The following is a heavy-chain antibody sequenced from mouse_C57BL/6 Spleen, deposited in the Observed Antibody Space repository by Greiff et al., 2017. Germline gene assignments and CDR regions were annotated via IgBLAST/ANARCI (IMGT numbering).Heavy chain of an antibody. CDR3: ARWDGNFYYFDY. D-gene: IGHD2-1*01. J-gene: IGHJ2*01. CDR1: GYTFTDYY. V-gene: IGHV1-26*01. Sequence: VQLQQSGPELLKPGASVKISCKASGYTFTDYYMNWVKQSHGKSLEWIGDINPNNGGTSYNQKFKGKATLTVDKSSSTAYMELRSLTSEDSAVYYCARWDGNFYYFDYWGQGTTLTVSS. CDR2: INPNNGGT.